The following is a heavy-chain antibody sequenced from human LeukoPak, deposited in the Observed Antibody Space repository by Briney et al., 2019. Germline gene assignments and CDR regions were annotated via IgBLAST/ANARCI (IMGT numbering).Heavy chain of an antibody. V-gene: IGHV4-4*07. CDR2: IHHSGAT. J-gene: IGHJ4*02. CDR1: GDSLDTYY. Sequence: SETLSLTCTVSGDSLDTYYWDWIRQPAGKGLEWIGRIHHSGATNYNPSLKSRVTMSVDTSKNQFSLILRSVTAADTAVYYCARDKGVERLGGVYFDSWGQGTLVIVSS. CDR3: ARDKGVERLGGVYFDS. D-gene: IGHD1-26*01.